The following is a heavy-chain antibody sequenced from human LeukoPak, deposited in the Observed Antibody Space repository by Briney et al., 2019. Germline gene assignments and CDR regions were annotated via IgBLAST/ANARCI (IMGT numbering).Heavy chain of an antibody. J-gene: IGHJ3*02. CDR3: ARDRQQLVRGAFDI. D-gene: IGHD6-13*01. V-gene: IGHV3-30*19. CDR2: ISYDGSNK. Sequence: GGSLRLSCAASGFNFDGYGMHWVRQAPGKGLEWVAVISYDGSNKYYADSVKGRFTISRDNSKNTLYLQMNGLRAEDTAVYYCARDRQQLVRGAFDIWGQGTMVTVSS. CDR1: GFNFDGYG.